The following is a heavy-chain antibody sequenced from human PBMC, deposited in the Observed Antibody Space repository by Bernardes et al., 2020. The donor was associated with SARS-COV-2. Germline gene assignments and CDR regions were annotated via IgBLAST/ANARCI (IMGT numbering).Heavy chain of an antibody. J-gene: IGHJ5*02. CDR2: ISADSGNT. CDR1: GYTFTSYG. V-gene: IGHV1-18*01. CDR3: ATVVGYSYGGGWFDP. Sequence: ASVKVSCRASGYTFTSYGISWVRQAPGQGLEWMGWISADSGNTDYAQKFQGRVTMTTDTSTSTAYMELRSLRSDGTAVYYCATVVGYSYGGGWFDPWGQGTLVTVSS. D-gene: IGHD5-18*01.